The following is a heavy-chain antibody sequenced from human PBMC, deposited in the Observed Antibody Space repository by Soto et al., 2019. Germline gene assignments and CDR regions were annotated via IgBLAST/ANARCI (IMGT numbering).Heavy chain of an antibody. D-gene: IGHD2-2*01. Sequence: EVQLLESGGGLVQPGGSLRLSCAASGFTFSSYAMSWVRQAPGKGLEWVSAISGSGGSTYYADSVKGRFTISRDNSKNTLKLQMNCLRAEDTAVYYCVKYTPPGVVLRAACFDYGGQVNLVIVSS. CDR3: VKYTPPGVVLRAACFDY. CDR2: ISGSGGST. CDR1: GFTFSSYA. V-gene: IGHV3-23*01. J-gene: IGHJ4*02.